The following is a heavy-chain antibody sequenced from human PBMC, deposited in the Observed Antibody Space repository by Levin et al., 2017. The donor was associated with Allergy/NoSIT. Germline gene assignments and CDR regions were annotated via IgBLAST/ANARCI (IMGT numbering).Heavy chain of an antibody. CDR2: IYYSGST. V-gene: IGHV4-59*01. J-gene: IGHJ5*02. CDR1: GGSISSYY. CDR3: ARSVVVAAIFRGFDP. D-gene: IGHD2-15*01. Sequence: SETLSLTCTVSGGSISSYYWSWIRQPPGKGLEWIGYIYYSGSTNYNPSLKSRVTISVDTSKNQFSLKLSSVTAADTAVYYCARSVVVAAIFRGFDPWGQGTLVTVSS.